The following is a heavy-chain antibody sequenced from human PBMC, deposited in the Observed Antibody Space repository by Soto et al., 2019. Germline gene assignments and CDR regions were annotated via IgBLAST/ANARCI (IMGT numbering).Heavy chain of an antibody. CDR3: ARGPNYYGSGA. J-gene: IGHJ5*02. CDR2: INHSGST. CDR1: GGSFSGYY. Sequence: QVQLQQWGAGLLKPSETLSLTCAVYGGSFSGYYWSWIRQPPGKGLEWIGEINHSGSTNYNPSLKSRVTLAVDTSRNQFSLNLSSVTAADTAVYYCARGPNYYGSGAWGQGTLVTVSS. V-gene: IGHV4-34*01. D-gene: IGHD3-10*01.